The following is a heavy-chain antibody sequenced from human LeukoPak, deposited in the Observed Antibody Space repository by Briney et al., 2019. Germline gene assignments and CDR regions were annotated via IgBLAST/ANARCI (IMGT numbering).Heavy chain of an antibody. D-gene: IGHD3-10*01. CDR3: ARDRVVRGERTRHQCGP. V-gene: IGHV4-30-4*01. J-gene: IGHJ5*02. CDR2: IYYSGST. CDR1: GGSISSGDYY. Sequence: SETLSLTCTVSGGSISSGDYYWSWIRQPPGKGLEWIGYIYYSGSTYYNPSLKSRVTISVDTSKNQFSLKLSSVTAADTAVYYWARDRVVRGERTRHQCGPWGQGALGTVSS.